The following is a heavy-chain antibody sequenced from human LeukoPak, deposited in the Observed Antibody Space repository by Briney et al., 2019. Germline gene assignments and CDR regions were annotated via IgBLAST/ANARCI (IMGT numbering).Heavy chain of an antibody. J-gene: IGHJ3*02. Sequence: GASVKVSCKASGGTFSSYAISWVRQAPGQGLEWMGRIIPIFGIANYAQKFQGRVTITADKSTSTAYMELSSLRSEDTAVYYCARVNGGKLEAFDIWGQGTMDTVSS. CDR2: IIPIFGIA. CDR3: ARVNGGKLEAFDI. V-gene: IGHV1-69*04. D-gene: IGHD4-23*01. CDR1: GGTFSSYA.